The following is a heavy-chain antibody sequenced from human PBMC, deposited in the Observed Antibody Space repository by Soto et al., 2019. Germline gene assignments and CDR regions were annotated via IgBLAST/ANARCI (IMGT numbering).Heavy chain of an antibody. CDR2: INHSGST. CDR3: AFSRGRYNWFDP. CDR1: GGSFSGYY. J-gene: IGHJ5*02. D-gene: IGHD2-2*01. V-gene: IGHV4-34*01. Sequence: SETLSLTCAVYGGSFSGYYWSWIRQPPGKGLEWIGEINHSGSTNYNPSLKSRVTISVDTSKNQFSLKLSSVTAADTAVYYCAFSRGRYNWFDPWGQGTLVTVSS.